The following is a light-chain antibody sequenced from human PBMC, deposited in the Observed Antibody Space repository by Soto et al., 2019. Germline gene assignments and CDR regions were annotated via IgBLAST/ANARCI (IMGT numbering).Light chain of an antibody. Sequence: QSALTQPASVSGSPGQSITISCTGTISDVGSYDLVSWCQQHPGKVPRVIIYEGNKRPSGVSTRFSGSKSANTAALTISGLQAEDEADYYCCSYAGSSLIFGGGTKLTVL. J-gene: IGLJ2*01. CDR2: EGN. CDR1: ISDVGSYDL. V-gene: IGLV2-23*01. CDR3: CSYAGSSLI.